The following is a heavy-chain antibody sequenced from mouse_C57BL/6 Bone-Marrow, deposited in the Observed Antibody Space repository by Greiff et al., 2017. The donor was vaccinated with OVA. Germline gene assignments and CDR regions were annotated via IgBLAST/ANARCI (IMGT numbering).Heavy chain of an antibody. CDR2: ISSGGDYI. Sequence: EVKVVESGAGLVKPGGSLKLSCAASGFTFSSYAMSWVRQTPEKRLEWVAYISSGGDYIYYADTVKGRFTISRDNARNTLYLQMSSLKSEDTAMYYCTRDGPPAGSWFAYWGQGTLVTVSA. CDR1: GFTFSSYA. CDR3: TRDGPPAGSWFAY. V-gene: IGHV5-9-1*02. D-gene: IGHD1-2*01. J-gene: IGHJ3*01.